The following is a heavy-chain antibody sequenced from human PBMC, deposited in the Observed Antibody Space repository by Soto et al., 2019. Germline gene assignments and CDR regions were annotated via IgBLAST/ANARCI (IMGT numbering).Heavy chain of an antibody. J-gene: IGHJ4*02. Sequence: PGESLKISCKGSGYSFTSYWIGWVRQMPGKGLEWMGIIYPGDSDTRYSPSFQGQVTISADKSISTAYLQWSSLKASDTAMYYCARGFGDIVGASNGFFFDYWVQGTLVTVSS. CDR1: GYSFTSYW. CDR3: ARGFGDIVGASNGFFFDY. D-gene: IGHD1-26*01. V-gene: IGHV5-51*01. CDR2: IYPGDSDT.